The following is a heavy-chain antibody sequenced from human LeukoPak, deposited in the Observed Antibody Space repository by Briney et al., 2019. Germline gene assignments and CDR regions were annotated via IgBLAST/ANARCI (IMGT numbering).Heavy chain of an antibody. Sequence: ASVKVSCKDSGYTFTSYGISWVRQAPGQGLEWMGWISAFNGNRNYAQTLQGRDTMTTDTSTSTAYMELSTLRSEHTRVYYRARDGGLLWLGELSLRYFDCRGEG. J-gene: IGHJ4*02. V-gene: IGHV1-18*01. CDR2: ISAFNGNR. CDR1: GYTFTSYG. CDR3: ARDGGLLWLGELSLRYFDC. D-gene: IGHD3-10*01.